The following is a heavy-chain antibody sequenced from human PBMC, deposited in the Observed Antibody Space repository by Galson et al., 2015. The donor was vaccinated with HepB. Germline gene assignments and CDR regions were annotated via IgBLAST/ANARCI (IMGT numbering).Heavy chain of an antibody. V-gene: IGHV1-18*01. J-gene: IGHJ3*02. D-gene: IGHD3-10*02. CDR3: ARDVRYAFEM. CDR2: IRTNSGNT. Sequence: GQGLEWMGWIRTNSGNTYYAQKFQDRLIMTTERSTSTAYMELRSLTSDDTAFYYCARDVRYAFEMWGQGTMVTVS.